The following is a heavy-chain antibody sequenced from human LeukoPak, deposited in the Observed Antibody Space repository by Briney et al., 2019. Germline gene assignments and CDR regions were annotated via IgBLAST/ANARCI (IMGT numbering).Heavy chain of an antibody. CDR3: ARVVRGSYSEYFQH. J-gene: IGHJ1*01. Sequence: GASVKVSCKASGYTFTSYGISWVRQAPGQGLERMGWISAYNGNTNYAQKVQGRVTMTTDTSTSTAYMELRSLRSEDTAVYYCARVVRGSYSEYFQHWGQGTLVTVSS. D-gene: IGHD1-26*01. CDR2: ISAYNGNT. V-gene: IGHV1-18*01. CDR1: GYTFTSYG.